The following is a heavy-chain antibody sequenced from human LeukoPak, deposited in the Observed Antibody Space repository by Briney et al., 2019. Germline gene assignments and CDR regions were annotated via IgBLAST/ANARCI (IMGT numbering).Heavy chain of an antibody. Sequence: SETLSLTCTVSGGSISSYYWSWIRQPPGKGLEWIGYIYYSGSTNYNPSLKSRVTISVETSKNQFSLKLSSVTAADTAVYYCARVVYSYGFFDYWGQGTLVTVSS. CDR1: GGSISSYY. D-gene: IGHD5-18*01. J-gene: IGHJ4*02. CDR3: ARVVYSYGFFDY. CDR2: IYYSGST. V-gene: IGHV4-59*01.